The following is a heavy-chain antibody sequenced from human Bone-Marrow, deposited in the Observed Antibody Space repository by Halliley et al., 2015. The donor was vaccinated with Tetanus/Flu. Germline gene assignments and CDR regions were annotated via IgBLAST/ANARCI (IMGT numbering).Heavy chain of an antibody. D-gene: IGHD6-13*01. Sequence: SLRLSCAASGFTFSSYSMNWVRQAPGKELEWVSSISSSSSYIYYADSLKGRSTISRDNAKTSLYLQMNSLRAEDTAVYYCARDKEQLGYYRNGMDVWGQGTTVTVSS. CDR1: GFTFSSYS. CDR2: ISSSSSYI. J-gene: IGHJ6*02. V-gene: IGHV3-21*01. CDR3: ARDKEQLGYYRNGMDV.